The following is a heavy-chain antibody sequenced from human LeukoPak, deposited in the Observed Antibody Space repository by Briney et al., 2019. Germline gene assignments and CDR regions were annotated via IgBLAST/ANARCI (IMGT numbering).Heavy chain of an antibody. CDR1: GGSISSGGYS. Sequence: SQTPSLTCGVSGGSISSGGYSWSWIRQPPGKAPEWIGYIYYSGSTNYNPSLKSRVTISVDTSKNQFSLKLSSVTAADTAVYYCARSLRDSSGYYYEVNYYYYYMDVWGKGTTVTISS. V-gene: IGHV4-30-4*07. J-gene: IGHJ6*03. D-gene: IGHD3-22*01. CDR2: IYYSGST. CDR3: ARSLRDSSGYYYEVNYYYYYMDV.